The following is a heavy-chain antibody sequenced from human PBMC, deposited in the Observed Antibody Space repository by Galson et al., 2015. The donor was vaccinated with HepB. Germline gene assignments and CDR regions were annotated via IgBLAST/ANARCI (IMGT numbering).Heavy chain of an antibody. Sequence: SLRLSCAASGFTFSSYGMHWVRQAPGKGLEWVAVIWYDGNLKYYADSVKGRSTISRDNSKNTLYLQINSLRAEDTAVYYCARGLEDWEPTLDYWGQGTLVSVSS. CDR2: IWYDGNLK. J-gene: IGHJ4*02. CDR3: ARGLEDWEPTLDY. CDR1: GFTFSSYG. V-gene: IGHV3-33*01. D-gene: IGHD3/OR15-3a*01.